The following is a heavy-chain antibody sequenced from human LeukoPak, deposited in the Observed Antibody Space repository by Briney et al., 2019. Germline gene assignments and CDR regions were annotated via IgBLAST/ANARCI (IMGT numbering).Heavy chain of an antibody. CDR1: GYSFTSYW. CDR3: ARVDCSSTSCYAHGNWFDP. CDR2: IYTCDSDT. J-gene: IGHJ5*02. D-gene: IGHD2-2*01. V-gene: IGHV5-51*01. Sequence: GESLKISCKGSGYSFTSYWIGWVRQMPGKRLELMGIIYTCDSDTRYSPSFQGQVTISADKSISTAYLQWSSLKASDTAMYYCARVDCSSTSCYAHGNWFDPWGQGTLVTVSS.